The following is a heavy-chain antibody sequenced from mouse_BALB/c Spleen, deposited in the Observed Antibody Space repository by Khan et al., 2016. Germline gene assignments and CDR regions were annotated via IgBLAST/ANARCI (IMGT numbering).Heavy chain of an antibody. Sequence: QVQLKESGPGLVAPSQSLSITCTVSGFSLTSYDISWIRQPPGKGLEWLGVIWTCGGTNYNSAFMSRLSISKDNSKSQLFFKMNSRETDDTAIYYCVRDDYDYAMDYWGQGTSVTVSS. CDR1: GFSLTSYD. V-gene: IGHV2-9-2*01. D-gene: IGHD2-4*01. CDR2: IWTCGGT. CDR3: VRDDYDYAMDY. J-gene: IGHJ4*01.